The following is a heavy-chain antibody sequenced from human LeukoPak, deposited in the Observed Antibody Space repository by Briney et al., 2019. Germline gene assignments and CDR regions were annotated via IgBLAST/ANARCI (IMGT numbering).Heavy chain of an antibody. Sequence: GGSLTLSCAASGFTFTNFWMSRVRQAPGKGLEWVARIRSKVDGETTNYPAPLKGRVTISRDDLKNTLYLQMNNLKIEDTAVYYCVTGSGGARLDYWGQGTLVTVSS. CDR2: IRSKVDGETT. D-gene: IGHD3-10*01. CDR1: GFTFTNFW. J-gene: IGHJ4*02. CDR3: VTGSGGARLDY. V-gene: IGHV3-15*05.